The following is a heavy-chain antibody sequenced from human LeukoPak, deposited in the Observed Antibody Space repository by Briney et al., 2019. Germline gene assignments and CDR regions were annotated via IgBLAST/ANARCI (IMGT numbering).Heavy chain of an antibody. Sequence: SVKVSCTASGGTFSSYAISWVRQAPGQGLEWMGRIIPILSIANYAQKFQGRVTITADKSTSTAYMELSSLRSEDTAVYYCARAGYYDSRGAFGIWGQGTMVTVSS. V-gene: IGHV1-69*04. CDR3: ARAGYYDSRGAFGI. CDR2: IIPILSIA. D-gene: IGHD3-22*01. J-gene: IGHJ3*02. CDR1: GGTFSSYA.